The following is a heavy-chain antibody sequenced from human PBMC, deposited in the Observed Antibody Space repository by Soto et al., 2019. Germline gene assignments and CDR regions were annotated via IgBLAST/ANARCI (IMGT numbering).Heavy chain of an antibody. CDR2: IYPGDSDT. V-gene: IGHV5-51*01. Sequence: GESLKISCEGSGYTFTNYWIGWVRQMPGKGLEWMGIIYPGDSDTKYNPSFQGQVTISADKSITTTYLQWSSLKASDTAIYYCAASIFYYGMDVWGQGTTVTVSS. CDR3: AASIFYYGMDV. CDR1: GYTFTNYW. J-gene: IGHJ6*02.